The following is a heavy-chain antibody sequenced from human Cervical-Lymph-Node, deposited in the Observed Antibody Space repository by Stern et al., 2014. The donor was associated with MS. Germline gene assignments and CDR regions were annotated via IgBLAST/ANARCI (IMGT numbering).Heavy chain of an antibody. D-gene: IGHD2-15*01. Sequence: QVTLKESGPALVKPTQTLTLTCTFSGFSLSSPGVAVGWIRQPPGRALEWLALIYWDDDKRYNPSLKSRVTITKDTSKNEVILELTNVDPVDMATYYCAHSRQVVTYYFEYWGQGTLVTVSS. J-gene: IGHJ4*02. CDR3: AHSRQVVTYYFEY. CDR1: GFSLSSPGVA. CDR2: IYWDDDK. V-gene: IGHV2-5*02.